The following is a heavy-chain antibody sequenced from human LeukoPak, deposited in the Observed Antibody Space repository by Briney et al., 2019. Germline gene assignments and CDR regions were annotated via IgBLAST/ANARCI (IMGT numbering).Heavy chain of an antibody. D-gene: IGHD3-22*01. CDR3: AKASFMIVVVTSPDY. CDR2: ISYDGSNK. CDR1: GFTFSSYE. J-gene: IGHJ4*02. V-gene: IGHV3-30*18. Sequence: GGSLRLSCAASGFTFSSYEMNWVRQAPGKGLEWVAVISYDGSNKYYADSVKGRFTISRDNSKNTLYLQMNSLRAEDTAVYYCAKASFMIVVVTSPDYWGQGTLVTVSS.